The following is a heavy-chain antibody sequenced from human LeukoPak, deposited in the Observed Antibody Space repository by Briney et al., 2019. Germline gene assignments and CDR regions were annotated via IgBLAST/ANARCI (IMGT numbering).Heavy chain of an antibody. J-gene: IGHJ4*02. CDR2: ITWNGGRT. V-gene: IGHV3-43*01. CDR3: AKDGKNYFDY. CDR1: GFTFDDYT. Sequence: GGSLRLSCAASGFTFDDYTMHWVRQAPGKGLEWVSLITWNGGRTYYADSVKGRFTISRDNSKNSLSLQMNSLRAEDTALYYCAKDGKNYFDYWGQGALVTVSS.